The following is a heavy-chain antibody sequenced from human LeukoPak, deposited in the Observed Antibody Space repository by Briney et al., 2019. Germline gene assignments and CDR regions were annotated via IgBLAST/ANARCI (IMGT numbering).Heavy chain of an antibody. D-gene: IGHD3-22*01. CDR2: IYSGDSDI. CDR3: SRADSSGYYYFDY. CDR1: GYSFTSYW. Sequence: GEALKISCKGCGYSFTSYWIGWVRQMPGKGLAWMGIIYSGDSDIRYSPSFQGQVTISADKSISTAYLQWSSLKASDTAMYYCSRADSSGYYYFDYWGQGTLVTVSS. J-gene: IGHJ4*02. V-gene: IGHV5-51*01.